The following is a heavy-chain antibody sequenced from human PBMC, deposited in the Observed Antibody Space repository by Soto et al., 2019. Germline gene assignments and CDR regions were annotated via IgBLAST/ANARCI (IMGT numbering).Heavy chain of an antibody. CDR2: TSWDGGNA. CDR3: AKDVSSRLLLRIDC. V-gene: IGHV3-43*01. CDR1: GFTFKDYS. J-gene: IGHJ4*02. D-gene: IGHD2-21*01. Sequence: GGSLRLSCAASGFTFKDYSMHWVRQAPGKGLEWVSLTSWDGGNAYYADSVKGRFTISRDNRKNSLYLQMNSLRTEDTALYYCAKDVSSRLLLRIDCWGPGTLVTVSS.